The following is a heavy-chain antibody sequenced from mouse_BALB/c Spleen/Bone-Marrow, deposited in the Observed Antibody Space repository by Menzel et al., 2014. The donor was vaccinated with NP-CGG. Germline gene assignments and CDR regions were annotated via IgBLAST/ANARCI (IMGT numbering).Heavy chain of an antibody. D-gene: IGHD2-3*01. V-gene: IGHV7-3*02. Sequence: EVQLVESGGGLVQPGSSLRLSCATSGFTFTDYYMNWVRQPPGKALEWLGFIRNKANSYTTEFSASVKGRFTISRDNSQSILYLQMNTLRAEDSATYYCARYDGYSDNAMDYWGQGTSVTVSS. CDR2: IRNKANSYTT. CDR1: GFTFTDYY. J-gene: IGHJ4*01. CDR3: ARYDGYSDNAMDY.